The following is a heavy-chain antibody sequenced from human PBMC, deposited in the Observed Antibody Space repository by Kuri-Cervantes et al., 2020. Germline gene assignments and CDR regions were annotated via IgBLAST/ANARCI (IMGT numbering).Heavy chain of an antibody. J-gene: IGHJ4*02. V-gene: IGHV4-34*08. CDR2: INHSGST. D-gene: IGHD2-15*01. CDR1: GFTFRNYW. CDR3: GGGGSLPYYFDY. Sequence: GSLRLSCAASGFTFRNYWMSWVRQAPGKGLEWIGEINHSGSTNYNPSLKSRVTISVDTSKNQFSLKLSSVTAADTAVYYCGGGGSLPYYFDYWGQGTLVTVSS.